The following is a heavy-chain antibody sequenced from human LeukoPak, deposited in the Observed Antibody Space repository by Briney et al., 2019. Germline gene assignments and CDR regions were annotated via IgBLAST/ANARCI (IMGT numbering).Heavy chain of an antibody. CDR1: GFTFSSYA. D-gene: IGHD3-3*01. CDR2: ISGSGGST. V-gene: IGHV3-23*01. J-gene: IGHJ4*02. CDR3: AKHPAGVVTQYDY. Sequence: GGSLRLSCAASGFTFSSYAMSWVRQAPGKGLEWVSAISGSGGSTYYADSVKGRFTISRDNSKNTLCLQMNSLRAEDTAVYYCAKHPAGVVTQYDYWGQGILVTVSS.